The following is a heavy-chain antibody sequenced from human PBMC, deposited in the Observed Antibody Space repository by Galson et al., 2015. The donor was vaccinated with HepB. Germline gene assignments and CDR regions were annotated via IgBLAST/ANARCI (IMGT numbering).Heavy chain of an antibody. V-gene: IGHV3-23*01. CDR2: ISGSSVNT. D-gene: IGHD3-22*01. CDR1: GFTFNIHA. J-gene: IGHJ5*02. Sequence: SLRLPCAASGFTFNIHAMNWVRQAPGKGLEWVSGISGSSVNTYYADSVKGRFTISRDNSKNNVFLHMSSLRAEDTAIYFCAKGGPYCGYDCVARWFDAWAQGTLVSVSS. CDR3: AKGGPYCGYDCVARWFDA.